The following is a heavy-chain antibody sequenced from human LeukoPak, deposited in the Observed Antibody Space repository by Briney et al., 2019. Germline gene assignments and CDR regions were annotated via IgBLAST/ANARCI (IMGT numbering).Heavy chain of an antibody. CDR2: ISSGSSTI. CDR3: APPHLQGVASPLHY. CDR1: GFTFSTYS. Sequence: GGSLRLSCAASGFTFSTYSMNWVRQAPGKGLEWVSYISSGSSTIYYADSVKGRFTISRDNAKNSLYLQMNSLRDEDTAVYYCAPPHLQGVASPLHYWGQGTLVTVSS. D-gene: IGHD3-10*01. V-gene: IGHV3-48*02. J-gene: IGHJ4*02.